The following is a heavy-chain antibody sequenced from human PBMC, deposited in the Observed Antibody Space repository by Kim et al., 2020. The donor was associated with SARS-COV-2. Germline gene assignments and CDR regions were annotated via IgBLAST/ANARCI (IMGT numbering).Heavy chain of an antibody. Sequence: SETLSLTCTVSGGSISSYYWSWIRQPPGKGLEWIGYIYYSGSTNYNPSLKSRVTISVDTSKNQFSLKLSSVTAADTAVYYCARVLADSSGYYPDYWGQGTLVTVSS. J-gene: IGHJ4*02. D-gene: IGHD3-22*01. CDR1: GGSISSYY. CDR2: IYYSGST. CDR3: ARVLADSSGYYPDY. V-gene: IGHV4-59*01.